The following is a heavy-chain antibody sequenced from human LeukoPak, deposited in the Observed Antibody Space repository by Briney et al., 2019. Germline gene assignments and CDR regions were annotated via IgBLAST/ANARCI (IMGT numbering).Heavy chain of an antibody. CDR2: ISSSSSYI. J-gene: IGHJ4*02. D-gene: IGHD2-15*01. Sequence: GGSLRLSCAASGFTFSSYSMNWVRQAPGKGLEWVSSISSSSSYIYYADSVKGRFTISRDNAKHSLYLQMNSLRAEDTAVYYCAGDRVVVAATLDYWGQGTLVTVSS. CDR3: AGDRVVVAATLDY. V-gene: IGHV3-21*01. CDR1: GFTFSSYS.